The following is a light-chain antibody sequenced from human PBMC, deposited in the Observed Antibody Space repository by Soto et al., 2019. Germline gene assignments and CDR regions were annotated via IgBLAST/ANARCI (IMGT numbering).Light chain of an antibody. V-gene: IGKV1-27*01. Sequence: DIQMTQSPSSLSASVGDRVTITCRASQYIHTHLAWYQQKPGNSPKLLVYGASTLHSGVPSRFSASGSGTDFILTISSLQSEDVATYYCQTYDKAPRTFGPGTRV. CDR1: QYIHTH. CDR2: GAS. J-gene: IGKJ1*01. CDR3: QTYDKAPRT.